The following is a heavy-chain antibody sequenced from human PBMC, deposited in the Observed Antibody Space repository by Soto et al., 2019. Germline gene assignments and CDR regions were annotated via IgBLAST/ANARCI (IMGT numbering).Heavy chain of an antibody. V-gene: IGHV3-15*01. Sequence: EVQLVESGGGLVKPGGSLRLSCAASGFTFSNAWMSWVRQAPGKGLEWVGRIKSKTDGGTTDYAAPVKGRFTISRDDSKNTLYLQMNSLKTEDTAVYYCTTVRSDYDFLSGYYPDYWGQGTLVTVSS. CDR3: TTVRSDYDFLSGYYPDY. J-gene: IGHJ4*02. CDR1: GFTFSNAW. CDR2: IKSKTDGGTT. D-gene: IGHD3-3*01.